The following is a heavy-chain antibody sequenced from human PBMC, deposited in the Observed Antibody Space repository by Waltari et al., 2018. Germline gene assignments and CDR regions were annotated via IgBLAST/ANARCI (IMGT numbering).Heavy chain of an antibody. D-gene: IGHD3-10*01. CDR2: ISYDGSNK. CDR3: ARDGENYYGSGSYYNYYYYYGMDV. V-gene: IGHV3-30*04. J-gene: IGHJ6*02. Sequence: QVQLVESGGGVVQPGRSLRLSCAASGFTFSSYAMHWVRQAPGKGLEWVAVISYDGSNKYYEDSGKGGFTSSRDNSKNTLYLQMNSLRAEDTAVYYCARDGENYYGSGSYYNYYYYYGMDVWGQGTTVTVSS. CDR1: GFTFSSYA.